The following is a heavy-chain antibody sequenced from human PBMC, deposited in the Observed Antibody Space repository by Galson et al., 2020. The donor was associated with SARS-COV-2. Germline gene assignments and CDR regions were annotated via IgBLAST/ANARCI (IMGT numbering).Heavy chain of an antibody. V-gene: IGHV4-59*08. J-gene: IGHJ3*02. Sequence: ETSETLCLTCSVSGASLSSDFWSWIRQPPGTGLEWIGFMYYIGSSNNNPSLKSRVTISVDMSKSHLSLELRSVTAADTAVYYCVRHGYCSSGSCSANDAFHIWGQGTMVTVSS. D-gene: IGHD2-2*03. CDR2: MYYIGSS. CDR1: GASLSSDF. CDR3: VRHGYCSSGSCSANDAFHI.